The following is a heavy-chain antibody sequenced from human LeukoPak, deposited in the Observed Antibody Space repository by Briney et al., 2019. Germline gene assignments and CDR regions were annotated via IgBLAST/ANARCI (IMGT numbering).Heavy chain of an antibody. CDR2: ISYDGSNK. Sequence: GRSLRLSCAASGFTFSSYGMHWVRQAPGKGLEWVAVISYDGSNKYYADSVKGRFTISRDNSKNTLYLQMNSLRAEDTAVYYCARVVRLDPNCSSTSCTGYWFDPWGQGTLVTVSS. J-gene: IGHJ5*02. CDR1: GFTFSSYG. D-gene: IGHD2-2*01. CDR3: ARVVRLDPNCSSTSCTGYWFDP. V-gene: IGHV3-30*03.